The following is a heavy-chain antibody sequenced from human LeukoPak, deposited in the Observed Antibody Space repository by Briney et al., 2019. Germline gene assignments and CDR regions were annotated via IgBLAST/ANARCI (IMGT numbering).Heavy chain of an antibody. CDR2: IIPIFGTA. J-gene: IGHJ6*03. Sequence: SVKVSCKASGGTFSSYAISWVRQAPGQGLEWMGGIIPIFGTANYAQKFQGGVTITTDESTSTAYMELSSLRSEDTAVYYCARDGGVDPPYYYYYYMDVWGKGTTVTISS. CDR3: ARDGGVDPPYYYYYYMDV. D-gene: IGHD3-16*01. V-gene: IGHV1-69*05. CDR1: GGTFSSYA.